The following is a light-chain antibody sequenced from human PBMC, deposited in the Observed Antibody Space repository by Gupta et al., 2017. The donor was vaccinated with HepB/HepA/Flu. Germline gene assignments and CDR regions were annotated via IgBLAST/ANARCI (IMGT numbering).Light chain of an antibody. V-gene: IGKV3-20*01. CDR2: GAS. J-gene: IGKJ5*01. CDR3: QQYGSSFT. Sequence: EIVLTQSPGTLSLSPGERATLSCRASQSVTSSYLAWYQQNPGQAPRFLIYGASSRATGIPDRCSGSVSGTDFTLTIIRLEPEDFAVYYCQQYGSSFTFGQGTRLEIK. CDR1: QSVTSSY.